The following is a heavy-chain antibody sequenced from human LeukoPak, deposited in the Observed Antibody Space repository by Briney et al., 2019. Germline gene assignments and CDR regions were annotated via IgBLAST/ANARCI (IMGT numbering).Heavy chain of an antibody. CDR3: AREGRTTVTTDAFDI. CDR2: INHSGST. J-gene: IGHJ3*02. D-gene: IGHD4-17*01. CDR1: GGSFSGYY. V-gene: IGHV4-34*01. Sequence: SETLSLTCAVYGGSFSGYYWSWIRQPPGKGLEWIGEINHSGSTNYNPSLKSRVTISVDTSKNQFSLELSSVTAADTAVYYCAREGRTTVTTDAFDIWGQGTMVTVSS.